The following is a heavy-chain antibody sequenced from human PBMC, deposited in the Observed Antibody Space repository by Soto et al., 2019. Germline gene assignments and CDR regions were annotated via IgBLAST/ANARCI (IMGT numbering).Heavy chain of an antibody. D-gene: IGHD3-22*01. CDR2: INVGGSI. J-gene: IGHJ2*01. CDR1: GASITSHN. CDR3: ARDRGEDNSSWFLYFAN. Sequence: QVQLQESGPGLVKPSETLSLTCSVSGASITSHNWNWIRQPSGQGPEWVGRINVGGSINYNPALKSRITMSIDTSKNQLSLHVRSVTAADTAIYYCARDRGEDNSSWFLYFANWGHGPLVTVS. V-gene: IGHV4-4*07.